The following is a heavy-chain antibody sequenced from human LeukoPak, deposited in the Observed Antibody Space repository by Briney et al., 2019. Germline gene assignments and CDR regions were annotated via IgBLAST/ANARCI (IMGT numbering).Heavy chain of an antibody. Sequence: ASVKVSCKASGGTFSSYAISWVRQAPGQGLEWMGGIIPIFGTANYAQKSQGRVTITADESTSTAYMELSSLRSEDTAVYYCARDLFHYYDSSGYYFDAFDIWGQGTMDTVSS. D-gene: IGHD3-22*01. J-gene: IGHJ3*02. V-gene: IGHV1-69*01. CDR2: IIPIFGTA. CDR1: GGTFSSYA. CDR3: ARDLFHYYDSSGYYFDAFDI.